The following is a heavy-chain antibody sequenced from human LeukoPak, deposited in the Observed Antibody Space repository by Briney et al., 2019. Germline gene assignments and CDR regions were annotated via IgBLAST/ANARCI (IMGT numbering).Heavy chain of an antibody. Sequence: GASVKVSCKASGGTFSSYAISWVRQAPGQGLEWMGGIIPIFGTANYAQKFQGRVTITTDESTSTAYMELSSLRSEDTAVYCCARENYYDSSGSHHPHFDYWGQGTLVTVSS. CDR3: ARENYYDSSGSHHPHFDY. J-gene: IGHJ4*02. CDR2: IIPIFGTA. D-gene: IGHD3-22*01. CDR1: GGTFSSYA. V-gene: IGHV1-69*05.